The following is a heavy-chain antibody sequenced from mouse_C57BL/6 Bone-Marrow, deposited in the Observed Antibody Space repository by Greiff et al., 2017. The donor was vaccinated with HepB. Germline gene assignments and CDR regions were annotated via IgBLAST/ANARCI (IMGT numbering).Heavy chain of an antibody. J-gene: IGHJ1*03. CDR3: TRVDDYDGWYFDV. V-gene: IGHV5-17*01. CDR2: ISSGSSTI. D-gene: IGHD2-4*01. CDR1: GFTFSDYG. Sequence: EVMLVESGGGLVKPGGSLKLSCAASGFTFSDYGMHWVRQAPEKGLEWVAYISSGSSTIYYADTVKGRFTISRDNAKNTLFLQMTSLRSEDTAMYYSTRVDDYDGWYFDVWGTGTTVTVSS.